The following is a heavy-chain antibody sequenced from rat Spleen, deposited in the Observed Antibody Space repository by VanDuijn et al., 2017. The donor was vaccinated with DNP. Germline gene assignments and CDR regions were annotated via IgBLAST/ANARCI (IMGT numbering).Heavy chain of an antibody. J-gene: IGHJ4*01. CDR3: AKDPRDNMDA. CDR1: GFTFSNYD. D-gene: IGHD1-4*01. V-gene: IGHV5-20*01. Sequence: EVQLVESGGGLVQPGRSMKLSCAASGFTFSNYDMAWVRQAPKKGLEWVAYITYDGGSTYYRDSVKGRFTISRDNAKSSLYLQMDSLRSEDTATYYCAKDPRDNMDAWGQGTSVTVSS. CDR2: ITYDGGST.